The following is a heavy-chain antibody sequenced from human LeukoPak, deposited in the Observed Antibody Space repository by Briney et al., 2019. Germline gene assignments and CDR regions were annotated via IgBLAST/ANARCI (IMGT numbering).Heavy chain of an antibody. CDR3: ARAEKHYYDSSGYSP. CDR2: INHSGST. V-gene: IGHV4-34*01. CDR1: GGSFSGYY. J-gene: IGHJ5*02. Sequence: PSETLSLTCAVYGGSFSGYYWSWIRQPPGKGLEWIGEINHSGSTNYNPSLKSRVTISVDTSKNQFSLKLSSVTAADTAVYYCARAEKHYYDSSGYSPWGQGTLVTVSS. D-gene: IGHD3-22*01.